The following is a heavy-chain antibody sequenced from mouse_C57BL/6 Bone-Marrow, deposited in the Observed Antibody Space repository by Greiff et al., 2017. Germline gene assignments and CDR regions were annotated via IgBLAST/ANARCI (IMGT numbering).Heavy chain of an antibody. Sequence: QVQLQQPGAELVKPGASVKLSCKASGYTFTSYWMHWVKQRPGQGLEWIGMIHPNSGSTNYNEKFKSKATLTVDKSSSTAYMQLSSLTSEDSAVYYCARRWLLPGFAYWGQGTLVTVSA. D-gene: IGHD2-3*01. CDR2: IHPNSGST. CDR3: ARRWLLPGFAY. CDR1: GYTFTSYW. J-gene: IGHJ3*01. V-gene: IGHV1-64*01.